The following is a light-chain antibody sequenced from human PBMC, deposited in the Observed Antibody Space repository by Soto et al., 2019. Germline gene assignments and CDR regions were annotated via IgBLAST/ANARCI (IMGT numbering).Light chain of an antibody. Sequence: DITITQSPSALSASVGDRVTITCRASQSISSYLNWYQQKPGKAPKLLIYTASSLQSGVPSRFSGSGSGTDFTLTISSLQPEDFATYYCQQSYSTPRTFGQGTKVAIK. CDR1: QSISSY. CDR3: QQSYSTPRT. CDR2: TAS. J-gene: IGKJ1*01. V-gene: IGKV1-39*01.